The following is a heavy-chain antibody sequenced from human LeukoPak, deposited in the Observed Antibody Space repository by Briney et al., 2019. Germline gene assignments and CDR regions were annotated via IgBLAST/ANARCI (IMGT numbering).Heavy chain of an antibody. CDR3: ARETSVLRFLEWLSFDY. J-gene: IGHJ4*02. Sequence: SQTLCLTCTASGGSISSGSYYWSWIRQPAGKGLVWIGSVYTSGSSNYNTSLKRRVAISVDMSKNQFSLKLSSVTAADTAVYYCARETSVLRFLEWLSFDYWGQGTLVTVSS. V-gene: IGHV4-61*02. CDR1: GGSISSGSYY. CDR2: VYTSGSS. D-gene: IGHD3-3*01.